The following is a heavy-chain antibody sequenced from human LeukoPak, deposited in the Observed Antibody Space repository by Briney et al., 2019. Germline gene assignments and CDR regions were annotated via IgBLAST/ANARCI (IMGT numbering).Heavy chain of an antibody. CDR2: ISGNGGST. D-gene: IGHD6-13*01. CDR1: GFTFSSYA. J-gene: IGHJ4*02. CDR3: AKSEIAAAGGTFDY. Sequence: GGSLRLSCAASGFTFSSYAMSWVRQAPAKGLEGVSAISGNGGSTYYADSVEGRFTISRDNSKNTLYLQMNSLRAEDTAVYCCAKSEIAAAGGTFDYWGQGTLVTVSS. V-gene: IGHV3-23*01.